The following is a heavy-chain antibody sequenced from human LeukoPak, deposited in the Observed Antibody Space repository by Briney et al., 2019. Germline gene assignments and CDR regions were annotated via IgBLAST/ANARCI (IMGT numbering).Heavy chain of an antibody. CDR2: ISANSGNI. Sequence: GRSLRLSCAASGFTFDGYVMHWVRQAPGRGLEWVSGISANSGNIGYADSVKGRFTLSRDNAKNALYLQMNSLRTEDTDLYYCAREFLTGCNCYFFGMDVGPRGPTDTVPS. V-gene: IGHV3-9*01. J-gene: IGHJ6*02. CDR3: AREFLTGCNCYFFGMDV. CDR1: GFTFDGYV. D-gene: IGHD5-24*01.